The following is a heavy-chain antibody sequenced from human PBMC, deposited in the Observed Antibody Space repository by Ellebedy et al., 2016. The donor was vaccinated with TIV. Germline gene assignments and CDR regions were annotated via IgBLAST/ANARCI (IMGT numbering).Heavy chain of an antibody. J-gene: IGHJ1*01. D-gene: IGHD3-10*01. CDR1: GGSISSGGYY. Sequence: SETLSLXXTVSGGSISSGGYYWSWIRQHPGKGLEWMGHIYHSGSTYYSPSLKSRVTISVDTSKSEFSLKLSSLTAADTAVYYCATRSYHAEYFHHWGQGTLVTVSS. CDR2: IYHSGST. V-gene: IGHV4-31*03. CDR3: ATRSYHAEYFHH.